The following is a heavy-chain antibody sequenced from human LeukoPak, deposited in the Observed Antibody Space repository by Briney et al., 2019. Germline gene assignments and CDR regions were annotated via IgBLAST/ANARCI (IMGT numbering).Heavy chain of an antibody. CDR3: ANRDAYNYGGDY. V-gene: IGHV3-23*01. CDR1: GFTFSSYA. CDR2: ISGSGDST. J-gene: IGHJ4*02. D-gene: IGHD5-24*01. Sequence: GGSLRLSCAASGFTFSSYAMSWVRQAPGKGLEWVSAISGSGDSTYYADSVRGRFTISRDNSKNTLYLQMDSLRAEDTAVYYCANRDAYNYGGDYWGQGTLVTVSS.